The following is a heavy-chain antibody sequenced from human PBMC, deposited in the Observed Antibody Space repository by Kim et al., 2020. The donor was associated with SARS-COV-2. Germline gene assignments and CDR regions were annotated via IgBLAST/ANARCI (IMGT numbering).Heavy chain of an antibody. J-gene: IGHJ6*02. V-gene: IGHV4-31*03. CDR1: GGSISSGGYY. CDR2: IYYSGST. D-gene: IGHD6-19*01. CDR3: ARDRNLEWLGVYGMDV. Sequence: SETLSLTCTVSGGSISSGGYYWSWIRQHPGKGLEWIGYIYYSGSTYYNPSLKSRVTISVDTSKNQFSLKLSSVTAADTAVYYCARDRNLEWLGVYGMDVWGQGTTVTVSS.